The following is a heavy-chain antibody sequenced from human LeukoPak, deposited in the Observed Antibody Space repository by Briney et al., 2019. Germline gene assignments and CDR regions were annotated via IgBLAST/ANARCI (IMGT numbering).Heavy chain of an antibody. D-gene: IGHD3-10*01. CDR2: IYHSGST. CDR3: ARWEYASGGYFDS. V-gene: IGHV4-38-2*02. Sequence: SETLSLTCTVSGYSISSGYYWGWIRQPPGKGLEWIGSIYHSGSTYYNPSLKSRVTISVDTSKNQFSLKLNSVTASDTAVHYCARWEYASGGYFDSWGQGTLVTVSS. CDR1: GYSISSGYY. J-gene: IGHJ4*02.